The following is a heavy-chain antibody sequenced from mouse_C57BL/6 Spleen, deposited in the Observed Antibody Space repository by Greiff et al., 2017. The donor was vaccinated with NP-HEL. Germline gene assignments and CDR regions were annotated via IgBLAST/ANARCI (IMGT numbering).Heavy chain of an antibody. Sequence: VQLKESGAELVRPGASVKLSCTASGFNIKDDYMHWVKQRPEQGLEWIGWIDPENGDTEYASKFQGKATITADTSSNTAYLQLSSLTSEDTAVYYCTTYSKGWFAYWGQGTLVTVSA. CDR1: GFNIKDDY. J-gene: IGHJ3*01. V-gene: IGHV14-4*01. CDR3: TTYSKGWFAY. CDR2: IDPENGDT. D-gene: IGHD2-5*01.